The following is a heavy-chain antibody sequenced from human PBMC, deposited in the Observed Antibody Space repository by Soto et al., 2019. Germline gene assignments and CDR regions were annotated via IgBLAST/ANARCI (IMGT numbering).Heavy chain of an antibody. CDR2: INPSGGST. V-gene: IGHV1-2*04. J-gene: IGHJ4*02. CDR3: AREYCSSTSCYEKALDY. D-gene: IGHD2-2*01. CDR1: GYTFTSYY. Sequence: ASVKVSCQASGYTFTSYYMHWVRQAPGQGLEWMGIINPSGGSTNYAQKFQGWVTMTRDTSISTAYMELSRLRSDDTAVYYCAREYCSSTSCYEKALDYWGQGTLVTSPQ.